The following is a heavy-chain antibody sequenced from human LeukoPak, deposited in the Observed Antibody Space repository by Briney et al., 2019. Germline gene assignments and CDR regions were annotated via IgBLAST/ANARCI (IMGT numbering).Heavy chain of an antibody. V-gene: IGHV3-23*01. CDR1: GFTFSYYV. J-gene: IGHJ4*02. D-gene: IGHD1-14*01. CDR2: ISNYT. Sequence: PGGSLRLSCAASGFTFSYYVMSWVRQAPRKGLEWVSTISNYTYYADSVNGPFTISRDISKNTLYLQMNSLRAEDTAVYYCARKTPLNPHNNWGQGTLVTVSS. CDR3: ARKTPLNPHNN.